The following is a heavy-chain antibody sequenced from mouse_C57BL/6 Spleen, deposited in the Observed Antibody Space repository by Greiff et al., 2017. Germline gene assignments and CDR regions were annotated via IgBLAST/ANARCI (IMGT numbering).Heavy chain of an antibody. J-gene: IGHJ2*01. D-gene: IGHD6-1*01. CDR3: ARRGQPYYFDY. Sequence: VQLQQPGAELVRPGTSVKLSCKASGYTFTSYWMHWVKQRPGQGLEWIGVIDPSDSYTNYNQKFKGKATLTVDTSSSTAYMQLSSLTSEDSAVYYCARRGQPYYFDYWGQGTTLTVSS. CDR2: IDPSDSYT. CDR1: GYTFTSYW. V-gene: IGHV1-59*01.